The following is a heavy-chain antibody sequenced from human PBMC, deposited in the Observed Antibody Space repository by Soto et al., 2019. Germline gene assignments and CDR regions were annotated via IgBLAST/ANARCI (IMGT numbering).Heavy chain of an antibody. CDR3: ANSEYSRYKNIDV. D-gene: IGHD5-18*01. V-gene: IGHV3-30*18. CDR1: GFTFRGHG. CDR2: ISYDGSIK. J-gene: IGHJ6*02. Sequence: PGESLKISCAASGFTFRGHGMHWVRQAPGRGLEWVALISYDGSIKYYADSVRGRFTISRDNSKNTLYLEMNSLRAEDTAVYYCANSEYSRYKNIDVWGQGTTVTVSS.